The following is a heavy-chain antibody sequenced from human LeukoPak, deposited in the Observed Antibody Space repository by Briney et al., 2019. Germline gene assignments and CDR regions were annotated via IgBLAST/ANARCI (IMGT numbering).Heavy chain of an antibody. Sequence: SETLSLTCTVSGGSISGYYWSWIRQPAGKGLEWIGRIYTSGSTNYNPSLKSRVTISVDKSKNQLSLKLSSVTAADSAVYYCTGRDYWGQGELLSVSS. CDR2: IYTSGST. V-gene: IGHV4-4*07. CDR1: GGSISGYY. J-gene: IGHJ4*02. CDR3: TGRDY.